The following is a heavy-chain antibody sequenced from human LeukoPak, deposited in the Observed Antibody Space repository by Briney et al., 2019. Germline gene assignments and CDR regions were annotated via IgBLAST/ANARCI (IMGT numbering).Heavy chain of an antibody. D-gene: IGHD2-2*01. Sequence: PSETLSLTCTVSGGSISSYYWSWIRQPAGKGLEWIGRIYTSGSTNYNPSLKSRVTISVDTTKNQFSLKLSSVTAADTAVYYCAREPRRYCSSTSCLFDYWGQGTLVTVSS. CDR1: GGSISSYY. J-gene: IGHJ4*02. V-gene: IGHV4-4*07. CDR3: AREPRRYCSSTSCLFDY. CDR2: IYTSGST.